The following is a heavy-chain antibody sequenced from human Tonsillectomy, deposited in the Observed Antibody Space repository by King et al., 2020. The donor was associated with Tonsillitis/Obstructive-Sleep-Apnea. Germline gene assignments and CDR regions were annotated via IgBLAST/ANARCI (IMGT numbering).Heavy chain of an antibody. Sequence: VQLQQWGAGLLKPSETLSLTCAVYGGSFSGYERSWSRQPPGKGLGWIGKNQYSGSTNYNPSLKSRVTISVDTSKNQFSLRLSSVTAADTAVYYCARGGSDATPQEFDCWGQGTLVTVSS. CDR1: GGSFSGYE. V-gene: IGHV4-34*01. CDR3: ARGGSDATPQEFDC. D-gene: IGHD2-15*01. J-gene: IGHJ4*02. CDR2: NQYSGST.